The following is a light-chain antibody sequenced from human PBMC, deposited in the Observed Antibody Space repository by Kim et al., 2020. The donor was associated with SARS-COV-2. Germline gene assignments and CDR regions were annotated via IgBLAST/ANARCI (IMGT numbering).Light chain of an antibody. CDR2: AAS. Sequence: ASVGDRVTITCRASQGISSWLAWYLQTPGKAPKRLIYAASNLQSGVPSRFSGSGSGTDFTLTINSLQPEDFVTYCCQQATHFPLTFGQGTKVDIK. V-gene: IGKV1-12*01. J-gene: IGKJ1*01. CDR1: QGISSW. CDR3: QQATHFPLT.